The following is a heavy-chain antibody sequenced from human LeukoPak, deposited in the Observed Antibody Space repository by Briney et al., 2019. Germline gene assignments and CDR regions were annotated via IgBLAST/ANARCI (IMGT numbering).Heavy chain of an antibody. CDR3: ARDLRDGYPGDAIYAFDI. CDR2: IYYSGST. V-gene: IGHV4-31*03. Sequence: SQTLSLTCTVSGGSISSGGYYWSWIRQHPGKGLEWIGYIYYSGSTYYNPSIKSRVTISVDTSKNQFSLKLSSVTAADTAVYYSARDLRDGYPGDAIYAFDIWGQGTMVTVSS. J-gene: IGHJ3*02. D-gene: IGHD5-24*01. CDR1: GGSISSGGYY.